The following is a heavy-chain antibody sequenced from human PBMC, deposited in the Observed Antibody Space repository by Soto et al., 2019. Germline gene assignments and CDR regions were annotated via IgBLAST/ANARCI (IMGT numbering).Heavy chain of an antibody. V-gene: IGHV4-4*02. CDR3: ARLVYDTRLNYMYFDF. Sequence: SETLSLTCAVSGVSLTSGDWWTWVRQSPQRGLEYIGEIFHDGTANYYPSFERRVAMSVDTSRNQFSLKLTSVTAADTAVYFCARLVYDTRLNYMYFDFWGPGTLVTVSS. D-gene: IGHD3-10*01. CDR2: IFHDGTA. CDR1: GVSLTSGDW. J-gene: IGHJ4*02.